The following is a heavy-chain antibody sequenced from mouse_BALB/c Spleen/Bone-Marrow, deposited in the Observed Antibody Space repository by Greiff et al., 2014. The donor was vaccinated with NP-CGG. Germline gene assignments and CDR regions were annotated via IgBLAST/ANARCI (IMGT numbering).Heavy chain of an antibody. CDR1: GFNIKDTY. CDR3: GNCRYGWYFDV. D-gene: IGHD2-14*01. Sequence: EVKLQESGAELVKPGASVKLSCTASGFNIKDTYLHWVKQRPEQGLDWIGRIDPAIFTKYDPKFQGKATITADTSSNTAYLHLSSLTAEDTAVYYCGNCRYGWYFDVWGAGTTVTVSS. J-gene: IGHJ1*01. V-gene: IGHV14-3*02. CDR2: IDPAIFT.